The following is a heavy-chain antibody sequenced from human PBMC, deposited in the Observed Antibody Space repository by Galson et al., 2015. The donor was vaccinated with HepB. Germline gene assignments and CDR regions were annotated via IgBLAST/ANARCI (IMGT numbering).Heavy chain of an antibody. CDR3: AKGMGGTYDFDY. CDR2: ITSGGAIT. V-gene: IGHV3-23*01. D-gene: IGHD1-26*01. J-gene: IGHJ4*02. Sequence: SLRLSCAASGFTFSTYAMSWVRQAPGKRLEWVSTITSGGAITYYADSAQGRFTTSRDNSKDTLYLQMNSLRAEDTAVYYCAKGMGGTYDFDYWGQGTLVTVSS. CDR1: GFTFSTYA.